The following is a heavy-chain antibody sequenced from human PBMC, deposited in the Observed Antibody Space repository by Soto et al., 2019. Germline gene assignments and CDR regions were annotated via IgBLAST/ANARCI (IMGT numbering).Heavy chain of an antibody. Sequence: QVQLQQWGAGLLKPSETLSLTCAVYGGAISGHYWTWIRQPPGKGLEWIGEINYSGSTNYNPSLKRRFTISVDTSKNQFSLKLSSVTAADTAVFYCAREGSRFLVDVWGKGTTVTVSS. CDR2: INYSGST. CDR3: AREGSRFLVDV. D-gene: IGHD3-3*01. CDR1: GGAISGHY. V-gene: IGHV4-34*01. J-gene: IGHJ6*04.